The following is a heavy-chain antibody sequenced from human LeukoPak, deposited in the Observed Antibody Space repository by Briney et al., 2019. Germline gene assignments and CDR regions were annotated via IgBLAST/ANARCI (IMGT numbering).Heavy chain of an antibody. CDR2: IRSKANSYAT. CDR3: TSTDCSGGSCSDY. D-gene: IGHD2-15*01. CDR1: GFTFSGSA. J-gene: IGHJ4*02. V-gene: IGHV3-73*01. Sequence: GGSLRLSCAASGFTFSGSAMHWVRQASGKGLEWVGRIRSKANSYATAYAASVKGRFTISRDDSKNTAYLQMNSLKTEDTAVYYCTSTDCSGGSCSDYWGQGTLVTVSS.